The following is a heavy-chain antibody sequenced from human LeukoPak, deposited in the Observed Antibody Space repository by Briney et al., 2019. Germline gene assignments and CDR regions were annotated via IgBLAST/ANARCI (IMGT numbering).Heavy chain of an antibody. CDR1: GGTFSSYA. CDR3: ARDKVVSQYVEMGRYKYYFDY. CDR2: IIPLFGTA. V-gene: IGHV1-69*01. D-gene: IGHD5-24*01. J-gene: IGHJ4*02. Sequence: SVTVSCKASGGTFSSYAISWVRQAPGQGLEWMGGIIPLFGTANYAQKFQGRVTITADESTSTAYMELSSLRSEDTAVYYCARDKVVSQYVEMGRYKYYFDYWGQGTLVTVSS.